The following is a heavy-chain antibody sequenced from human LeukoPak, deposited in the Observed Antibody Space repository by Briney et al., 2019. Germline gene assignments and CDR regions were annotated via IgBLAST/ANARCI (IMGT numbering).Heavy chain of an antibody. CDR3: ASGNNYDRSGYYYSDY. Sequence: GTSVKVSCKASGFTFSSSAVQWVRQARGQRLEWIGWIVVASGNTNYAQKFQERVTITRDMSTSTAYMELSSLRSEDTAVYYCASGNNYDRSGYYYSDYWGQGTLVTVSS. CDR1: GFTFSSSA. V-gene: IGHV1-58*01. J-gene: IGHJ4*02. CDR2: IVVASGNT. D-gene: IGHD3-22*01.